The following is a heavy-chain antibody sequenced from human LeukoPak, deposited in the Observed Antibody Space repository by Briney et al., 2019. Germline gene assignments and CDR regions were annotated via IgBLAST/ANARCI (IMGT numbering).Heavy chain of an antibody. CDR3: ARFGDSASAFDY. J-gene: IGHJ4*02. Sequence: PSETLSLTCAVYGGSFSGYYWSWIRQPPEKGLEWIGEINHSGSTNYNPSLKSRVTISVDTSKNQFSLKLSSVTAADTAVYYCARFGDSASAFDYWGQGTLVTVSS. CDR2: INHSGST. D-gene: IGHD4-17*01. CDR1: GGSFSGYY. V-gene: IGHV4-34*01.